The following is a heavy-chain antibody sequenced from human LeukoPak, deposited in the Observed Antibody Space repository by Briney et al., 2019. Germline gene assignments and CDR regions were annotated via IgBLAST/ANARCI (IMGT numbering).Heavy chain of an antibody. D-gene: IGHD6-6*01. Sequence: GGSLRLSCAASRFTVSSNYMSWVRQAPGKGLEWVSVIYSGGSTYYADSVKGRFTISRHNSKNTLYLQMNSLRAEDTAVYYCARTIAARPFYYYGMDVWGQGTTVTVSS. V-gene: IGHV3-53*04. CDR1: RFTVSSNY. CDR3: ARTIAARPFYYYGMDV. J-gene: IGHJ6*02. CDR2: IYSGGST.